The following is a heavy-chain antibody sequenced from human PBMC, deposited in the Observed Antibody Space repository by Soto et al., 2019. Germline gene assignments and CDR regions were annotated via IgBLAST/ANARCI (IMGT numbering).Heavy chain of an antibody. CDR1: GFTFSSYA. CDR2: ISYDGSNK. CDR3: AREVGEWIAALYGMDV. D-gene: IGHD6-13*01. V-gene: IGHV3-30-3*01. Sequence: GGSLRLSCAASGFTFSSYAMHWVRQAPGKGLEWVAVISYDGSNKYYADSVKGRFTISRDNSKNTLYLQMNSLRAEDTAVYYCAREVGEWIAALYGMDVWGQGTTVTVSS. J-gene: IGHJ6*02.